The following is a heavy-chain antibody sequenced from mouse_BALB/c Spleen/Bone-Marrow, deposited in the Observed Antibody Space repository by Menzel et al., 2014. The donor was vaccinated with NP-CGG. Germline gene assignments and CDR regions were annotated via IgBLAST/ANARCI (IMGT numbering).Heavy chain of an antibody. CDR3: ARDGDYRYAWFAY. CDR1: GFTFXDYY. V-gene: IGHV5-4*02. J-gene: IGHJ3*01. Sequence: EVMLVESGGGLVKPGGSLKLSCAASGFTFXDYYMYWVRQTPEKKLEWVATISDGGTYTYCPDSVKGRSTISRDNAKNNLYLQMSGLKSEDTAMYYCARDGDYRYAWFAYWGQGTLVTVSA. D-gene: IGHD2-14*01. CDR2: ISDGGTYT.